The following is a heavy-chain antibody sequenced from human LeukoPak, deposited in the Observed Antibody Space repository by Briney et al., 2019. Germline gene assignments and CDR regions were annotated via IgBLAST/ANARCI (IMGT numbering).Heavy chain of an antibody. CDR3: ARDYTGSILWTRAFDI. CDR1: GGSISSSSYY. V-gene: IGHV4-39*07. Sequence: SETLSLTCTVSGGSISSSSYYWGWIRQPPGKGLEWIGSIYYSGSTYYNPSLKSRVTISVDTSKNQFSLMLSSVTAADTAVYYCARDYTGSILWTRAFDIWGQGTMVTVSS. CDR2: IYYSGST. J-gene: IGHJ3*02. D-gene: IGHD2-21*01.